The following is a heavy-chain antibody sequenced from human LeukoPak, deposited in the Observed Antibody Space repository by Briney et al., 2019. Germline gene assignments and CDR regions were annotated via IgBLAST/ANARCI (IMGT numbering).Heavy chain of an antibody. CDR1: GGSISRYY. Sequence: SETLSHTCTVSGGSISRYYWSWIRLPPGKGLEWIGYIYYTGATYYNPSLKSRVTISLDTSKNQFSLKLSSVTAADAAVYYCARAGYSYGTGYYFDYWGQGALVTVSS. J-gene: IGHJ4*02. D-gene: IGHD5-18*01. CDR2: IYYTGAT. CDR3: ARAGYSYGTGYYFDY. V-gene: IGHV4-59*01.